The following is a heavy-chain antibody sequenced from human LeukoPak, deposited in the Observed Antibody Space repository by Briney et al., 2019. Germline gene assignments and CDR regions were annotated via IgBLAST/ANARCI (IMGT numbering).Heavy chain of an antibody. CDR2: MNPNSGNT. CDR3: ARERKWELLGGVFAFDI. J-gene: IGHJ3*02. V-gene: IGHV1-8*01. D-gene: IGHD1-26*01. CDR1: GYTFPTYE. Sequence: ASVKVSCKASGYTFPTYEINWVRQATGQGLEWVGWMNPNSGNTVYAQKFQGRVTMTRNTFISTAYMELSSLRSEDTAVYYCARERKWELLGGVFAFDIWGQGTVVTVSS.